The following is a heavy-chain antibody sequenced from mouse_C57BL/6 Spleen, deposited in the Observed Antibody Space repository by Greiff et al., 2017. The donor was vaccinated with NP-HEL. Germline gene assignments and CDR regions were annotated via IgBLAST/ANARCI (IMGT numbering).Heavy chain of an antibody. J-gene: IGHJ4*01. CDR1: GFNFKNTY. CDR2: IDPASGNT. Sequence: VQLQQSVAELVRPGASVKLSCTASGFNFKNTYMHWVKQRPEQGLEWIGRIDPASGNTKYAPKFQGKATITAGTSSNTAYLQLSSLTSEDTAIYYYASESCYAMDYWGQGTSVTVSS. CDR3: ASESCYAMDY. V-gene: IGHV14-3*01.